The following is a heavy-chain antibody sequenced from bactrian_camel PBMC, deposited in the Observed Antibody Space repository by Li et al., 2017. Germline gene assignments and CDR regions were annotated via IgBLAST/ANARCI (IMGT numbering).Heavy chain of an antibody. D-gene: IGHD7*01. Sequence: HVQLVESGGGSVQAGGSLRLACVASGYTFSTFCMGWFRQAPGKEHEGVAHIDSAGRTSYVDSVKGRFTISRYNTNNTLYLQMNSLKPEDTAMYYCSATFPGHRWGCPPMAASDMAYWGQGTQVTVS. CDR2: IDSAGRT. CDR1: GYTFSTFC. CDR3: SATFPGHRWGCPPMAASDMAY. V-gene: IGHV3S26*01. J-gene: IGHJ4*01.